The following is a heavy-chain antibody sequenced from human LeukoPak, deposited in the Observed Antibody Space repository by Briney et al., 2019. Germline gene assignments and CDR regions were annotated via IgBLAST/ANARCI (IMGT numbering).Heavy chain of an antibody. D-gene: IGHD2-15*01. Sequence: ASVKVSCKASGYTFTSYDINWVRQATGQGLEWMGWMNPNSGNTGYAQKFQGRVTMTRNTSISTACMELSSLRSEDTAVYYCARGGGYCSGGSCYWDWFDPWGQGTLVTVSS. CDR3: ARGGGYCSGGSCYWDWFDP. J-gene: IGHJ5*02. CDR2: MNPNSGNT. CDR1: GYTFTSYD. V-gene: IGHV1-8*01.